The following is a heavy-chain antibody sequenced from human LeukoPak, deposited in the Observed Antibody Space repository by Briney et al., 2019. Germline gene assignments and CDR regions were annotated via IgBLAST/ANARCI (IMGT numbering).Heavy chain of an antibody. J-gene: IGHJ3*02. CDR2: LYYSGST. V-gene: IGHV4-39*01. CDR1: GGSLSSSSYY. Sequence: SETLSLTCTVSGGSLSSSSYYWGWIRQPPGKGLEWIGSLYYSGSTYYNPSLKSRVTISVDTSKNQFSLKLGSVTAADTALYYCARHSRVVAFDTFDIWGQGTMVTVSS. CDR3: ARHSRVVAFDTFDI. D-gene: IGHD3-22*01.